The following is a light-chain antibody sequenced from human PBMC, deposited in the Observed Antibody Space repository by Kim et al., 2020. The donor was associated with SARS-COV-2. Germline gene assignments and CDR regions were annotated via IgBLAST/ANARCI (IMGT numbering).Light chain of an antibody. CDR2: YDS. CDR3: QVWDSSSDHRV. V-gene: IGLV3-21*04. J-gene: IGLJ3*02. CDR1: NIGSKS. Sequence: APGKTARITCGGNNIGSKSVHCYQQKPGQAPVLVIYYDSDRPSGIPERFSGSNSGNTATMPISRVEAGDEADYYCQVWDSSSDHRVFGGGTQLTVL.